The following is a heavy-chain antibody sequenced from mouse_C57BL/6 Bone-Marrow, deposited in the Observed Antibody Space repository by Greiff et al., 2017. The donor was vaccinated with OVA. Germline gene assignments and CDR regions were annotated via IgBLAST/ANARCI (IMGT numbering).Heavy chain of an antibody. V-gene: IGHV1-55*01. Sequence: VQLQQPGAELVKPGASVKMSCKASGYTFTSYWITWVKQRPGQGLEWIGDIYPGSGSTNYNEKFKSKATLTVDTSSSTAYMQLSSLTSEDSAVSYCATLRSYTRRYAYFDVWRTGTTLTVSS. D-gene: IGHD2-10*01. CDR1: GYTFTSYW. CDR2: IYPGSGST. CDR3: ATLRSYTRRYAYFDV. J-gene: IGHJ1*03.